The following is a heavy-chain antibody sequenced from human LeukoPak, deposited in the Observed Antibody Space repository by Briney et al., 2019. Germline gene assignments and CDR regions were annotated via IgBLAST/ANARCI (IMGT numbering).Heavy chain of an antibody. CDR1: GYTFTGYY. D-gene: IGHD5-24*01. CDR2: INPNSGGT. CDR3: ARDRGSRDGYNSDRAIQGDY. Sequence: ASVKVSCKASGYTFTGYYMHWVRHAPGQGLEWMGWINPNSGGTNYAQKFQGRVTMTRDTSISTAYMELSSLRSEDTAVYYCARDRGSRDGYNSDRAIQGDYWGQGTLVTVSS. V-gene: IGHV1-2*02. J-gene: IGHJ4*02.